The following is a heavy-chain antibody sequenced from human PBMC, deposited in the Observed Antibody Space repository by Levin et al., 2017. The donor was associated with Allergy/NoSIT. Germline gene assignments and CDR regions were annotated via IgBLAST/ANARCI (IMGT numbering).Heavy chain of an antibody. D-gene: IGHD6-6*01. CDR1: AYTFASYD. J-gene: IGHJ3*02. CDR3: ARLRVGRAARPGNDAFDI. Sequence: ASVKVSCKASAYTFASYDVNWVRQATGQGLEWMGWLNPKTGNTGYAQKFQGRVTMTRDTSITTAYMELSSLRSEDTAVYYCARLRVGRAARPGNDAFDIWGQGTMVNVSS. CDR2: LNPKTGNT. V-gene: IGHV1-8*01.